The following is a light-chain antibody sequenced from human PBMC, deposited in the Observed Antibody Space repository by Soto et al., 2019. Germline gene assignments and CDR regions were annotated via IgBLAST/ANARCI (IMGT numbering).Light chain of an antibody. CDR3: QQYGILGT. Sequence: TQYPSSLSAATGDRVTITCRASQSISTYLAWYQQKPGQAPRLLIYGASNRATGIPDRFSGSGSGTDFTLTISRLEPEDFAVYYCQQYGILGTFGHGTNVDIK. CDR2: GAS. CDR1: QSISTY. V-gene: IGKV3-20*01. J-gene: IGKJ3*01.